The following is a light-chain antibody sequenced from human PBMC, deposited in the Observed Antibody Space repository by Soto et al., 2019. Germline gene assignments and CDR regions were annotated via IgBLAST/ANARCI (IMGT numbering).Light chain of an antibody. CDR3: SSYTSSSTYV. Sequence: QSALTQPASVSGSPGQSITISCTGTSSDVGGYNSVSWYQQHPGKAPKLMIYNVSNRPSGISDRFSGSRSGNTASLTISGLHAEDEADYYCSSYTSSSTYVFGTGTKLTVL. V-gene: IGLV2-14*03. CDR2: NVS. CDR1: SSDVGGYNS. J-gene: IGLJ1*01.